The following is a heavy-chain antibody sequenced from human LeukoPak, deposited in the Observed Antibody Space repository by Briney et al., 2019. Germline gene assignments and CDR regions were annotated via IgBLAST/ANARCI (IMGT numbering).Heavy chain of an antibody. J-gene: IGHJ4*02. CDR2: IIPIFGTA. Sequence: VASVKVSCKASGGTFSSYAISWVRQAPGQGLEWMGGIIPIFGTANYAQKFQGRVTMTEDTSTDTAYMELSSLRSEDTAVYYCATGPMVRGVIITGYFDYWGQGTLVTVSS. V-gene: IGHV1-69*06. CDR1: GGTFSSYA. CDR3: ATGPMVRGVIITGYFDY. D-gene: IGHD3-10*01.